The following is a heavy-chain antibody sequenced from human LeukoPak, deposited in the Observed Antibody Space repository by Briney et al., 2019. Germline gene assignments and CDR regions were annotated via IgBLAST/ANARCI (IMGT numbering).Heavy chain of an antibody. CDR3: ARGYGSGSYYTDY. Sequence: SETLSLTCTVSGGSISSGGYYWSWIRQPPGKGLEWIGYIYHSGSTYYNPSLKSRVTISVDTSKNQFSLKLSSVTAADTAVYYCARGYGSGSYYTDYWGQGTLVTVSS. D-gene: IGHD3-10*01. J-gene: IGHJ4*02. CDR2: IYHSGST. CDR1: GGSISSGGYY. V-gene: IGHV4-30-2*01.